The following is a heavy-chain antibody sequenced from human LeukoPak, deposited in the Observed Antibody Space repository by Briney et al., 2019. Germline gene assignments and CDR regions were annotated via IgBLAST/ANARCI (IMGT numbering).Heavy chain of an antibody. CDR1: GYSISSTNY. V-gene: IGHV4-28*01. CDR2: IYYNGIT. CDR3: ARLHYDSSGNYYFDY. Sequence: SETLSLTCAVSGYSISSTNYWAWIRQPPGKGLEWIGHIYYNGITNYNPSLKSRVIMSVDTSKTHLSLRLSSVTAADTAVYYCARLHYDSSGNYYFDYWGQGTLVTVSS. J-gene: IGHJ4*02. D-gene: IGHD3-22*01.